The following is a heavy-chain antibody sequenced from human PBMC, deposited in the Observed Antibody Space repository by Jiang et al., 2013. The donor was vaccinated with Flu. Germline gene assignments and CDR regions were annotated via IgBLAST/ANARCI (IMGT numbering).Heavy chain of an antibody. CDR1: GFTFSSYE. V-gene: IGHV3-48*03. Sequence: GGGLVQPGGSLRLSCAASGFTFSSYEMNWVRQAPGKGLEWVSYISSSGSTIYYADSVKGRFTISRDNAKNSLYLQMNSLRAEDTAVYYCARDALVSSWEGNDDCWGQGTLVTVSS. J-gene: IGHJ4*02. CDR2: ISSSGSTI. D-gene: IGHD6-13*01. CDR3: ARDALVSSWEGNDDC.